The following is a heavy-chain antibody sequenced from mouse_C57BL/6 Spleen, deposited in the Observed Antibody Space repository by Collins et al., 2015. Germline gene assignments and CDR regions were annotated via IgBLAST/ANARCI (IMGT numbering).Heavy chain of an antibody. Sequence: WLKQKPGQSLEWIAWIYAGTGGTSYNQKFTGKAQLTVDTSSSTAYMQFSSLTTEDSAIYYCARHQNYYAMDYWGQGTSVTVSS. CDR3: ARHQNYYAMDY. J-gene: IGHJ4*01. V-gene: IGHV1-84*02. CDR2: IYAGTGGT.